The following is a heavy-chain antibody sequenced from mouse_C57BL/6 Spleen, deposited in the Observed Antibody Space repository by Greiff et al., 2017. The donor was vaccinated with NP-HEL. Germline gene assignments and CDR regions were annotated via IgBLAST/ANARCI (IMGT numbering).Heavy chain of an antibody. CDR1: GYAFSSYW. CDR3: ARLSDYYGSRRGYFDV. CDR2: IYPGDGDT. D-gene: IGHD1-1*01. J-gene: IGHJ1*03. Sequence: QVQLQQSGAELVKPGASVKISCKASGYAFSSYWMNWVKQRPGKGLEWIGQIYPGDGDTNYNGKFKGKATLTADKSSSTAYMQLSSLTSEDSAVYCGARLSDYYGSRRGYFDVWGTGTTVTVSS. V-gene: IGHV1-80*01.